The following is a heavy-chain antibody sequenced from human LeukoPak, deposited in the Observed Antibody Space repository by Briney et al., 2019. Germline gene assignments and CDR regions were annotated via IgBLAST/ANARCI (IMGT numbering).Heavy chain of an antibody. J-gene: IGHJ6*02. CDR2: ISYSGST. Sequence: SETLSLTCTVSGGSISSGGYYWTWIRQPPGKGLEWIGYISYSGSTNYNPSLKSRVTMSLDTSKNQFSLKLSSVTAADTAVYYCARDRGIAVAAYYYYGMDVWGQGTTVTVSS. CDR3: ARDRGIAVAAYYYYGMDV. V-gene: IGHV4-61*08. CDR1: GGSISSGGYY. D-gene: IGHD6-19*01.